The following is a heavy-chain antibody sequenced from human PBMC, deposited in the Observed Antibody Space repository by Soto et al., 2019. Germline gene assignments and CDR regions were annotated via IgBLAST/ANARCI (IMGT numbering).Heavy chain of an antibody. V-gene: IGHV3-21*01. CDR2: ISSSSSYI. Sequence: EVQLVESGGGLVKPGGSLRLSCAASGFTFSSYSMNWVRQAPGKGLEWVSSISSSSSYIYYADSVKGRFTISRDNAKNSLYLQMNSLRAEDTAVYYCAREGYCSGGSCYGHDYYYGMDVWGQGTTVTVSS. CDR1: GFTFSSYS. D-gene: IGHD2-15*01. CDR3: AREGYCSGGSCYGHDYYYGMDV. J-gene: IGHJ6*02.